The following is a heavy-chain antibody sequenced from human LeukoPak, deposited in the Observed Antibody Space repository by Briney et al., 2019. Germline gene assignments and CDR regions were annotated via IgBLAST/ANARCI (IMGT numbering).Heavy chain of an antibody. CDR1: GYTFISYG. CDR3: ARGLGVVTAQSEQPKPRYFDL. CDR2: ISGYIGNI. Sequence: ASVKVSCKASGYTFISYGISWVRQAPGQGLEWMGWISGYIGNINYAQNLQGRVTMTTDTSTSTAYMELRSLRSDDTAVYYCARGLGVVTAQSEQPKPRYFDLWGRGTQVTVSS. J-gene: IGHJ2*01. D-gene: IGHD2-21*02. V-gene: IGHV1-18*01.